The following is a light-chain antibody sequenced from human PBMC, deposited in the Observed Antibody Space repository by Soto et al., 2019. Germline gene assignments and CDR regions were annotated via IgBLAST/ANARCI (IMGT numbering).Light chain of an antibody. CDR2: KAS. J-gene: IGKJ1*01. CDR3: QQYNSYSPVA. Sequence: DIQMTQSPSTLSASVGDRVTITCRASQSISSWLAWYQQKPGKAPKLLIYKASSLESGVPSRFSGSGSGKQVTLTISSRQPDDVATDYCQQYNSYSPVAFGQGTKVEIK. CDR1: QSISSW. V-gene: IGKV1-5*03.